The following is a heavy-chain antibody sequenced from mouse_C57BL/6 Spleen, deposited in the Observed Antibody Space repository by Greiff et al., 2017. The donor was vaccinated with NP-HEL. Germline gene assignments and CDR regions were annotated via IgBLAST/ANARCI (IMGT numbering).Heavy chain of an antibody. V-gene: IGHV5-17*01. D-gene: IGHD2-3*01. CDR2: ISSGSSTI. J-gene: IGHJ4*01. Sequence: EVQGVESGGGLVKPGGSLKLSCAASGFTFSDYGMHWVRQAPEKGLEWVAYISSGSSTIYYADTVKGRFTISRDNAKNTLFLQMTSLRSEDTAMYYCARSYDGYYPYAMDYWGQGTSVTVSS. CDR1: GFTFSDYG. CDR3: ARSYDGYYPYAMDY.